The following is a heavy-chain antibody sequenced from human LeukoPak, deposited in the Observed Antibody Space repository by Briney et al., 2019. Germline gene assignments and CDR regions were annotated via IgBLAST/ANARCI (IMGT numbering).Heavy chain of an antibody. J-gene: IGHJ4*02. CDR3: AKDEWATAALYEDY. CDR1: AFTFSSCW. D-gene: IGHD5-12*01. Sequence: PGGSLRLSCAASAFTFSSCWMHWVRQAPGKGLVWVSRINSDGISTSYADSVKGRFTISRDNAKNTLYLQMNSLRAEDTAVYYCAKDEWATAALYEDYWGQGTLVTVSS. CDR2: INSDGIST. V-gene: IGHV3-74*01.